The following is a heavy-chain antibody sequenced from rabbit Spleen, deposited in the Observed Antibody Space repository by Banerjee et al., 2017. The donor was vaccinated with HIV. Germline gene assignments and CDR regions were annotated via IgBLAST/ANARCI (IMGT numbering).Heavy chain of an antibody. CDR2: ISGGSSGST. J-gene: IGHJ4*01. CDR1: EFSFSSSYW. V-gene: IGHV1S45*01. CDR3: TRDDGSGHYIDGYFNL. D-gene: IGHD1-1*01. Sequence: QEQLEESGGDLVKPEGSLTLTCTASEFSFSSSYWICWVRQAPGKGLEWIACISGGSSGSTDYASWAKGRFTISKTSSTTVTLQMTSLTAADTATYFCTRDDGSGHYIDGYFNLWGPGTLVTVS.